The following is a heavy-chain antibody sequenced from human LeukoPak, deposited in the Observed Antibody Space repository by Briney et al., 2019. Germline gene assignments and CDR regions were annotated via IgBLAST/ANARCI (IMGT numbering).Heavy chain of an antibody. Sequence: PGGSLRLSCAASGFTFSSYGMHWVRQAPGKGLEWVAVISYDGSNKYYADSVKGRFTISRDNSKNTLYLQMSSLRAEDSAVYYCATDREGDPSAYYLVGGQGTLITVSS. D-gene: IGHD3-22*01. CDR1: GFTFSSYG. J-gene: IGHJ4*02. CDR3: ATDREGDPSAYYLV. CDR2: ISYDGSNK. V-gene: IGHV3-30*03.